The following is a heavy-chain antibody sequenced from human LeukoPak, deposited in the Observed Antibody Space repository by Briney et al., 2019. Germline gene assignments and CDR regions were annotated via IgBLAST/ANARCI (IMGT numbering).Heavy chain of an antibody. CDR3: ATMGIAVSHFDY. CDR2: IYHSGRT. V-gene: IGHV4-38-2*02. CDR1: DYSISSGYY. J-gene: IGHJ4*02. Sequence: SETLSLTCTVSDYSISSGYYWGWIRQPPGRGLEWIGSIYHSGRTYYNPSLKSRVTISVDKSKNQFSLKLSSVTAADTAVYYCATMGIAVSHFDYWGQGTLVTVSS. D-gene: IGHD2-21*01.